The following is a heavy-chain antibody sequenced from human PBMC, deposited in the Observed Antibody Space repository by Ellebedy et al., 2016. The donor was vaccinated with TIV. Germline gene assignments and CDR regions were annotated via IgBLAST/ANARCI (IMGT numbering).Heavy chain of an antibody. J-gene: IGHJ4*02. CDR2: ISGGVGNT. CDR1: GFTFSNYV. Sequence: PGGSLRLSCAASGFTFSNYVMSWVRQAPGKGLEWVSSISGGVGNTYYADSVKGRFTISRDNSKNTLYLQMNSLRAEDTAVYYCASPPGVVALWGQGTLVTVSS. D-gene: IGHD3-10*01. CDR3: ASPPGVVAL. V-gene: IGHV3-23*01.